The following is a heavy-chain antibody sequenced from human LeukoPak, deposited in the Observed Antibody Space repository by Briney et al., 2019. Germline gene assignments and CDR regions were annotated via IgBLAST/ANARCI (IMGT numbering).Heavy chain of an antibody. D-gene: IGHD3-10*01. CDR1: GYTFTSYD. CDR2: IIPIFGTA. Sequence: ASVKVSCKASGYTFTSYDINWVRQASGQGLEWMGGIIPIFGTANYAQKFQGRVTITADESTSTAYMELSSLRSEDTAVYYCARIEGNDYWGQGTLVTVSS. V-gene: IGHV1-69*13. J-gene: IGHJ4*02. CDR3: ARIEGNDY.